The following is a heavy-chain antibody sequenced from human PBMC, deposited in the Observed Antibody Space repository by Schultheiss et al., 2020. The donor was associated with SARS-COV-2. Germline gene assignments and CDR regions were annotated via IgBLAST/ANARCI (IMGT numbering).Heavy chain of an antibody. CDR2: ISSSSSYI. J-gene: IGHJ4*02. V-gene: IGHV3-21*01. Sequence: GGSLRLSCAASGFTFDDYGMSWVRQAPGKGLEWVSSISSSSSYIYYADSVKGRFTISRDNSKNTLYLQMNSLRAEDTAVYYCAKFDAVAGGYWGQGTLVTVSS. CDR1: GFTFDDYG. CDR3: AKFDAVAGGY. D-gene: IGHD6-19*01.